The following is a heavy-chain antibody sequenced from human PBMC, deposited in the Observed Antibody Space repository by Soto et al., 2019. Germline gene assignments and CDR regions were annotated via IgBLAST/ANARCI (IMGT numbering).Heavy chain of an antibody. CDR3: ARRSVVAAKWCDAFDI. Sequence: PGESLKISCKGSGYSFTSYWIGWVRQLPGKGLEWMGIIYPGDSDTRYSPSFQGQVTISADKSISTAYLQWSSLKASDTAMYYCARRSVVAAKWCDAFDIWGQGTMVTVSS. CDR2: IYPGDSDT. J-gene: IGHJ3*02. D-gene: IGHD2-15*01. CDR1: GYSFTSYW. V-gene: IGHV5-51*01.